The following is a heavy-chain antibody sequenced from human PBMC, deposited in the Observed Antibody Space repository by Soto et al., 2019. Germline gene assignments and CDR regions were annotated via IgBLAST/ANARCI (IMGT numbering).Heavy chain of an antibody. Sequence: ESGGGVVPPGRSLRLSCAASGFPFSSYGMHWVREAPGKGLEWVAVISYDGSNKYYADSVKGRFTISRDNSASTLYLQMNSLRPEDTALYYCVGGQYYFDYRGQGTLVTVSP. D-gene: IGHD3-10*01. J-gene: IGHJ4*02. V-gene: IGHV3-30*03. CDR2: ISYDGSNK. CDR1: GFPFSSYG. CDR3: VGGQYYFDY.